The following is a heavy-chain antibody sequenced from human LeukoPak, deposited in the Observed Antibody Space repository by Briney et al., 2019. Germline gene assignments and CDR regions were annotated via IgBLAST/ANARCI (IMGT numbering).Heavy chain of an antibody. J-gene: IGHJ4*02. D-gene: IGHD3-22*01. CDR2: FYCSGST. CDR1: GGSISSSSYC. V-gene: IGHV4-39*07. Sequence: SATLSLTCTVAGGSISSSSYCWGWMRPPPGKVLEWVGRFYCSGSTYYNPSLKSRVTISVEASKNQFSLKLRSLTTADTAVDYRARTDSSGYYYVSSSPDDWGQGTLVTASS. CDR3: ARTDSSGYYYVSSSPDD.